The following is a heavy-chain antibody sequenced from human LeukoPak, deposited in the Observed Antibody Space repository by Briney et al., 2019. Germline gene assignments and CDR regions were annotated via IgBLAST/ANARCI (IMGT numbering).Heavy chain of an antibody. CDR1: GFTFSSYS. CDR2: ISSSSSYI. Sequence: GGSLRLSCAASGFTFSSYSMNWVRQAPGKGLEWVSSISSSSSYIYYADSVKGRFTISRDNSKNSLYLQMNSLRTEDTALYYCAKDGKRFGEYYYFDYWGQGTLVTVSS. J-gene: IGHJ4*02. CDR3: AKDGKRFGEYYYFDY. V-gene: IGHV3-21*04. D-gene: IGHD3-10*01.